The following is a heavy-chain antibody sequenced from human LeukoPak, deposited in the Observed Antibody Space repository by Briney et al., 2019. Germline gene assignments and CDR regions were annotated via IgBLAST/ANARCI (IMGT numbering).Heavy chain of an antibody. D-gene: IGHD3-16*01. CDR2: ILGSGGST. CDR1: SSTFSAYA. V-gene: IGHV3-23*01. Sequence: GGSLRLSSAASSSTFSAYAMHLVRQAPGKGLEWVSGILGSGGSTYYADSVKGRFTISRDNAKNTVYLQMNSLRVEDTAMYFCAGGIALYHVDYWGLGTLITVSS. CDR3: AGGIALYHVDY. J-gene: IGHJ4*02.